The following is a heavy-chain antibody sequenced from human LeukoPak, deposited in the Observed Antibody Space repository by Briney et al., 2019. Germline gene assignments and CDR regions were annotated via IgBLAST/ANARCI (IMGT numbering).Heavy chain of an antibody. CDR3: ARDYDFWSGPKD. J-gene: IGHJ4*02. CDR1: GFTFTSSA. CDR2: IVVGSGNT. V-gene: IGHV1-58*01. D-gene: IGHD3-3*01. Sequence: SVKVSCKASGFTFTSSAVQWVRQARGQRLEWIGWIVVGSGNTNYAQKFQERVTITRDMSTSTAYMELSSLRSDDTAVYYCARDYDFWSGPKDWGQGTLVTVSS.